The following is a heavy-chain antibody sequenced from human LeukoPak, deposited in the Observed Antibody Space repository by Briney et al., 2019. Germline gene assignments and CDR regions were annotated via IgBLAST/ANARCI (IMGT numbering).Heavy chain of an antibody. CDR2: INQDGSEQ. CDR1: GFTFSSYW. Sequence: GGSLRLSCAASGFTFSSYWMSWVRQAPGKGLEWVANINQDGSEQYYVDSVKGRFTISRDNTKNSLYLQMNSLRPEDTAVYYCARESETRYYFDYWGQGTLVTVSS. CDR3: ARESETRYYFDY. J-gene: IGHJ4*02. V-gene: IGHV3-7*03.